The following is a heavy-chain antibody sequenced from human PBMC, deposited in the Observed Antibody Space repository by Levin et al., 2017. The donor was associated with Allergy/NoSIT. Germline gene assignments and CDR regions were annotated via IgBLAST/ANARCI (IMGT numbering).Heavy chain of an antibody. D-gene: IGHD6-13*01. CDR2: IYYSGST. Sequence: SQTLSLTCTVSGGSISSYYWSWIRQPPGKGLEWIGYIYYSGSTNFNPSLKSRVTISVDTSKNQFSLKLSSVTAADTAVYYCARLAAGGWFDPWGQGTLVTVSS. J-gene: IGHJ5*02. V-gene: IGHV4-59*01. CDR1: GGSISSYY. CDR3: ARLAAGGWFDP.